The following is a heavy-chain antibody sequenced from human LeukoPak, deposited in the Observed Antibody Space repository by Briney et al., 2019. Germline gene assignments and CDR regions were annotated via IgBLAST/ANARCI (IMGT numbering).Heavy chain of an antibody. CDR2: ISGSGSGGST. D-gene: IGHD3-22*01. CDR3: AKADSSGYFYALVVN. V-gene: IGHV3-23*01. J-gene: IGHJ4*02. Sequence: GGSLRLSCAASGFTFSSYAMGWVRQAPGKGLEWVSAISGSGSGGSTYYADSVKGRFTISRDNSKNTLYLQMNSLSAEDTAVYYCAKADSSGYFYALVVNWGQGTLVTVSS. CDR1: GFTFSSYA.